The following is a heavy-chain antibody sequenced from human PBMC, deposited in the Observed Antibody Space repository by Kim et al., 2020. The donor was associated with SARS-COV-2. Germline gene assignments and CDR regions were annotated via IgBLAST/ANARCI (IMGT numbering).Heavy chain of an antibody. V-gene: IGHV4-39*01. J-gene: IGHJ4*02. CDR1: GGSISSSSYY. CDR2: IYYSGST. CDR3: ARRRDYFDY. Sequence: SETLSLTCTVSGGSISSSSYYWGWIRQPPGKGLEWIGSIYYSGSTYYNPSLKSRVTISVDTSKNQFSLKLSSVTAADTAVYYCARRRDYFDYWGQGTLVTVSS.